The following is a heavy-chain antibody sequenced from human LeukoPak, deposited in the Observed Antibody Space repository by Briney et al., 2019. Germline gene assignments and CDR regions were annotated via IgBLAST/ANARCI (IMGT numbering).Heavy chain of an antibody. V-gene: IGHV4-59*01. Sequence: SETLSLTCTVSGGSISSYYWSWIRQPPGKGLEWIGYIYYSGSTNYNPSLKSRVTISVDASKNQFSLKLSSVTAADTAVYYCARGYYDILTGYYDDAFDIWGQGTMVTVSS. D-gene: IGHD3-9*01. CDR3: ARGYYDILTGYYDDAFDI. J-gene: IGHJ3*02. CDR2: IYYSGST. CDR1: GGSISSYY.